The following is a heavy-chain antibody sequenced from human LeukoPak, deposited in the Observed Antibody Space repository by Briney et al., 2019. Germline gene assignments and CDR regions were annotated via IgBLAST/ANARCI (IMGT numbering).Heavy chain of an antibody. CDR2: ISSSSSYI. J-gene: IGHJ4*02. CDR3: TRALGNSTGDY. Sequence: AGGSLRLSCAPSGATFSADSMSLFRQAPGKGLEWVSSISSSSSYIFYADSVKGRFTISSDNAKNSLILQNNSLGGEDRAVYYCTRALGNSTGDYWGQGTLVTVSS. V-gene: IGHV3-21*01. D-gene: IGHD7-27*01. CDR1: GATFSADS.